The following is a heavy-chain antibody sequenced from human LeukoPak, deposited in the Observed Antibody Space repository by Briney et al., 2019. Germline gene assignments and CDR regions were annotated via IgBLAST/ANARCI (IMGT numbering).Heavy chain of an antibody. Sequence: GGSLRLSCAASGFTFSSYAMHWVRQAPGKGLEWVAVISYDGSNKYYADSVKGRFTISRDNSKNTLYLQMNSLRAEDTAVYYCARDRYSSSYLLFDYWGQGTLVTVSS. CDR2: ISYDGSNK. J-gene: IGHJ4*02. V-gene: IGHV3-30-3*01. CDR3: ARDRYSSSYLLFDY. D-gene: IGHD6-13*01. CDR1: GFTFSSYA.